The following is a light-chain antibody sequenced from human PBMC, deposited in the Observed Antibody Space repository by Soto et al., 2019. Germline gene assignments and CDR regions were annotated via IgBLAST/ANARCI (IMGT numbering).Light chain of an antibody. J-gene: IGKJ1*01. Sequence: EIVMTQSPATLSVSPGERATLSCRASQSVSSNLAWYQQKPGQAPRLLIYGASTRATGIPDRFSGSGSGTDFTLTISRLEPEDFAVYYCQQYGSSPWTFGQGT. CDR3: QQYGSSPWT. V-gene: IGKV3-20*01. CDR2: GAS. CDR1: QSVSSN.